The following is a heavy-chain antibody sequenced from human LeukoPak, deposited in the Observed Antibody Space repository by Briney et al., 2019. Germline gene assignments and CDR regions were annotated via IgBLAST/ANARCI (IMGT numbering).Heavy chain of an antibody. CDR2: IYYSGST. CDR1: GGSISSSSYY. Sequence: SKTLSLTCTVSGGSISSSSYYWGWIRQPPGKGLEWIGSIYYSGSTYYNPSLKSRVTISVDTSKNQFSLKLSSVTAADTAVYYCARRRVVGATSFDYWGQGTLVTVSS. D-gene: IGHD1-26*01. CDR3: ARRRVVGATSFDY. V-gene: IGHV4-39*01. J-gene: IGHJ4*02.